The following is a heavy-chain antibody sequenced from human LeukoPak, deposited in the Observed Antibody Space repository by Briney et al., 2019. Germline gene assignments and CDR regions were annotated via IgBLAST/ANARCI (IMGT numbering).Heavy chain of an antibody. Sequence: SQTLSLTCTVSGGSISSGSYYWSWIRQPAGKGLEWIGRIYTSGSTNYNPSLKSRVTISVDTSKNQFSLKLSSVTAADTAVYYCARSSAYCSGGSCYLSPQYYYYMDVWGKGTTVTVSS. J-gene: IGHJ6*03. CDR3: ARSSAYCSGGSCYLSPQYYYYMDV. V-gene: IGHV4-61*02. CDR2: IYTSGST. CDR1: GGSISSGSYY. D-gene: IGHD2-15*01.